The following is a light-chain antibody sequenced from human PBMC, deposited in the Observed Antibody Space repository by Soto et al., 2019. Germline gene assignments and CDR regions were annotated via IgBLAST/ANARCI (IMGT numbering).Light chain of an antibody. V-gene: IGKV1-39*01. CDR3: QQSYSIPPYT. CDR1: QSISNY. Sequence: DIQMTQSPSSLSASVGDRVTITCRASQSISNYLNWYQQRSGKAPKLLIYAASTLQSGVPSRFSGIGSGTDFTLTISNLQPEDLAIYCCQQSYSIPPYTFGQGTKLEIK. J-gene: IGKJ2*01. CDR2: AAS.